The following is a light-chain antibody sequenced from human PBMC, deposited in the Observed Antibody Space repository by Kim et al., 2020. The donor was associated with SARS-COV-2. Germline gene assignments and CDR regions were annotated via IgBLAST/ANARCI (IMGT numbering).Light chain of an antibody. V-gene: IGKV2-30*01. Sequence: VTRGQPASISCRSTQSLGTYFQLFQQRPGQSPRRLIYNISKRDSGVPDRFSGSGSGTDFTLEISRVEAEDVGVYYCMQATNWPHTFGQGTKVDIK. CDR1: QSLGTY. CDR2: NIS. J-gene: IGKJ1*01. CDR3: MQATNWPHT.